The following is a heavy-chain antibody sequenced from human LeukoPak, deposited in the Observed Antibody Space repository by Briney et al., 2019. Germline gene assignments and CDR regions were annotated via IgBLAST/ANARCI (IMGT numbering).Heavy chain of an antibody. J-gene: IGHJ6*03. CDR3: ARVHPHIVVVPAASYYYMDV. CDR1: GGSISSYY. Sequence: SETLSLTRTVSGGSISSYYWSWIRQPPGKGLEWIGYIYYSGSTNYNPSLKSRVTISVDTSKNQFSLKLSSVTAADTAVYYCARVHPHIVVVPAASYYYMDVWGKGTTVTVSS. CDR2: IYYSGST. V-gene: IGHV4-59*01. D-gene: IGHD2-2*01.